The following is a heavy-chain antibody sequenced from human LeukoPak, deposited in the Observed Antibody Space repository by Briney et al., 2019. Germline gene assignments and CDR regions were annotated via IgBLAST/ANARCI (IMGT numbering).Heavy chain of an antibody. CDR2: IYYTGSS. V-gene: IGHV4-39*07. Sequence: SETLSLTCSVSGGSIRSSDDYWGFVRQTPGKGLEWMGSIYYTGSSHYNPSLKSRATISVDTSKNQFSLKLRTVTAADTAVYYCAKSSGYYYYYYMDVWGKGTTVTISS. J-gene: IGHJ6*03. CDR3: AKSSGYYYYYYMDV. D-gene: IGHD3-10*01. CDR1: GGSIRSSDDY.